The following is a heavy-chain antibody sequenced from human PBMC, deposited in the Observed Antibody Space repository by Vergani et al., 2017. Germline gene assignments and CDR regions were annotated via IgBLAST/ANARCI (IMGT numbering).Heavy chain of an antibody. D-gene: IGHD3-16*01. J-gene: IGHJ3*02. CDR3: ASPPSHYDYVWGSWADAFDI. Sequence: QVQLQQWGAGLLKPSETLSLTCAVYGGSFSGYYWSWIRQPPGKGLEWIGEINHSGSTNYNPSLKSRVTISVDTSKNQFSLKLSSVTAADTAVYYCASPPSHYDYVWGSWADAFDIWGQGTMVTVSS. CDR1: GGSFSGYY. CDR2: INHSGST. V-gene: IGHV4-34*01.